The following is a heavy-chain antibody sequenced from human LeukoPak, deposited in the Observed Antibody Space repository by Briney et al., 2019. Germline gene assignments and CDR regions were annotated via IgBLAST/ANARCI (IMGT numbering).Heavy chain of an antibody. J-gene: IGHJ5*02. CDR3: ARLSGSYYSVENNWFDP. CDR2: IYTSGST. V-gene: IGHV4-4*09. D-gene: IGHD1-26*01. Sequence: SETLSLTCTVFGGSISSYYWSWIRQPPGKGLEWIGSIYTSGSTNYNPSLKSRVTISVDTSKNQFSLKLSSVTAADTAVYYCARLSGSYYSVENNWFDPWGQGTLVTVSS. CDR1: GGSISSYY.